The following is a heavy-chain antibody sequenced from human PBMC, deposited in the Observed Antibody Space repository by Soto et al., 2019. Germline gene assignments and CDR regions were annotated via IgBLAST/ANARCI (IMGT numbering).Heavy chain of an antibody. CDR1: GFTFSSYA. D-gene: IGHD5-12*01. CDR3: AKDRGYSGDEGFDY. V-gene: IGHV3-23*01. Sequence: GGSLRLSCAASGFTFSSYAMSWVRQAPGKGLEWVSAISGSGGSTYYADSVKGRFTISRDNSKNTLYLQMNSLRAEDTDVYYCAKDRGYSGDEGFDYWGQGTLVTVSS. J-gene: IGHJ4*02. CDR2: ISGSGGST.